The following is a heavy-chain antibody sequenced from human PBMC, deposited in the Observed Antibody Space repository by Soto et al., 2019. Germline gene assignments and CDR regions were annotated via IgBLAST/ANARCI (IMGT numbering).Heavy chain of an antibody. Sequence: PGGSLRLSCAASGFPFSSYAMSWVRQAPGKGLEWVSAISGSGGSTYYADSVKGRFTISRDNSKNTLYLQMNSLRAEDTAVYYCAKPVTSPDAFDIWGQGTMVTVSS. V-gene: IGHV3-23*01. CDR1: GFPFSSYA. CDR2: ISGSGGST. D-gene: IGHD2-2*01. CDR3: AKPVTSPDAFDI. J-gene: IGHJ3*02.